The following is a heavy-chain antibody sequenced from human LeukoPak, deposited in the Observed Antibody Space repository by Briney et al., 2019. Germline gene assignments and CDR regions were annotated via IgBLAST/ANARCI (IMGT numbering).Heavy chain of an antibody. V-gene: IGHV3-11*04. J-gene: IGHJ6*03. CDR1: GFTFSDYY. CDR3: ARLAGGYCSSTSCSTYYYYYYMDV. CDR2: VSSGSSTI. Sequence: PGGSLRLSCAASGFTFSDYYMSWIRQAPGKALEWVSYVSSGSSTIYYADSVKGRFTISRDNAKNSLYLQMNSLRAEDTAVYYCARLAGGYCSSTSCSTYYYYYYMDVWGKGTTVTISS. D-gene: IGHD2-2*01.